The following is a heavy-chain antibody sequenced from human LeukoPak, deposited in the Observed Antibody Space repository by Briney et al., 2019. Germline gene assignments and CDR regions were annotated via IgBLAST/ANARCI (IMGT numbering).Heavy chain of an antibody. V-gene: IGHV3-33*01. J-gene: IGHJ6*02. CDR3: ARDTYCSGGRCYGGYYYYGMDV. Sequence: GGSLRLSCAASGFTFSSYGMHWVRQAPGKGLEWVAVIWYDGSNKYYADSVKGRFTISRDNSKNTLYLQMNSLRAEDTAVYYCARDTYCSGGRCYGGYYYYGMDVWGQGTTVTVSS. D-gene: IGHD2-15*01. CDR1: GFTFSSYG. CDR2: IWYDGSNK.